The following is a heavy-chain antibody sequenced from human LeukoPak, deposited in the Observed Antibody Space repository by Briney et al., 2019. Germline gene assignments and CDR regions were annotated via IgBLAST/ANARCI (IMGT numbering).Heavy chain of an antibody. CDR3: ARVRRNWNDRSPYYMDV. CDR1: GFTFSSYE. J-gene: IGHJ6*03. D-gene: IGHD1-20*01. V-gene: IGHV3-48*03. CDR2: ISSSDSTI. Sequence: GGSLRLSCAASGFTFSSYEMNWVRQAPGKGLEWVSYISSSDSTIYYADSVKGRFTISRDNAKNSLYLQMNCLRAEDTAVYYCARVRRNWNDRSPYYMDVWGKGTTVTVSS.